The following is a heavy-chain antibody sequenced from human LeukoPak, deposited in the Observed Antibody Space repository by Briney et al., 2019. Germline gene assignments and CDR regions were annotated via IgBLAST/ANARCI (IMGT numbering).Heavy chain of an antibody. CDR2: ILDSGYST. V-gene: IGHV3-23*01. D-gene: IGHD3-16*01. Sequence: GGSLRLSCAASGFTFSSYAMSWVRQAPGKGLEWVSGILDSGYSTCYANSVKGRFTISRDNSINTLYLQMNSLRAEDTAVYYCAKLGGHPLHNYYVGVWGKGTTVAVSS. CDR3: AKLGGHPLHNYYVGV. CDR1: GFTFSSYA. J-gene: IGHJ6*03.